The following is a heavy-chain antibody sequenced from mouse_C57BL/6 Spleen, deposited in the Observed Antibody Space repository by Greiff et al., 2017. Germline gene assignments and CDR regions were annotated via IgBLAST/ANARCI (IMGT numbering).Heavy chain of an antibody. CDR2: INPNYGTT. Sequence: EVKLMESGPELVKPGASVKISCKASGYSFTDYNMNWVKQSNGKSLEWIGVINPNYGTTSYNQKFKGKATLTVDQSSSTAYMQLNSLTSEDSAVYYCARGDYYGSSYDAMDYWGQGTSVTVSS. CDR1: GYSFTDYN. V-gene: IGHV1-39*01. J-gene: IGHJ4*01. CDR3: ARGDYYGSSYDAMDY. D-gene: IGHD1-1*01.